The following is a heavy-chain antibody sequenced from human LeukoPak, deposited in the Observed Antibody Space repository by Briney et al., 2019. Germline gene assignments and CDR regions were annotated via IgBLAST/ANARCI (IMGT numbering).Heavy chain of an antibody. CDR1: GYTFTSYG. D-gene: IGHD3-22*01. CDR3: ARVGGLNYYDSSGYADY. Sequence: GASVKFSCKASGYTFTSYGISWVRPAPGQGREWVGWISAYNGNTNYAQKLQGRVTMTTDTSTSTAYMELRSLRSDDTAVYYCARVGGLNYYDSSGYADYWGQGTLVTVSS. CDR2: ISAYNGNT. J-gene: IGHJ4*02. V-gene: IGHV1-18*01.